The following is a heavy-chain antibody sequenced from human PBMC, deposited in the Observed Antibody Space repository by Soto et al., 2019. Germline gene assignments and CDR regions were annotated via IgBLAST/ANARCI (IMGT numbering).Heavy chain of an antibody. CDR2: IYYSGST. J-gene: IGHJ4*02. V-gene: IGHV4-39*01. Sequence: WETLSLTCTVSGGSISSSSYYWGWIRQPPGKGLEWIGSIYYSGSTYYNPSLKSRVTISVDTSKNQFSLKLSSVTAADTAVYYCARRKGNRDGYNNFDYWGQGTLVTVSS. D-gene: IGHD5-18*01. CDR1: GGSISSSSYY. CDR3: ARRKGNRDGYNNFDY.